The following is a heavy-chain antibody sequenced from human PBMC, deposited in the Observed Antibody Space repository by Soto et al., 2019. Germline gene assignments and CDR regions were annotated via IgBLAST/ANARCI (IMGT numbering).Heavy chain of an antibody. D-gene: IGHD2-2*01. CDR2: ITFSGST. V-gene: IGHV4-59*11. CDR3: ARDVLGYCSSTSCFYGLDV. J-gene: IGHJ6*02. CDR1: GGSISSHY. Sequence: PSETLSLTCTVSGGSISSHYWSWIRQPQGKGLEYIGYITFSGSTNYNPSLKARLTISVDTSKNQFSLKLRSLTAADTAVYFCARDVLGYCSSTSCFYGLDVWGHGTTVTVSS.